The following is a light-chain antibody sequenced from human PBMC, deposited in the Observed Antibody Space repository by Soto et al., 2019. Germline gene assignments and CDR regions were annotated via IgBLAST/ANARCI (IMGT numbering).Light chain of an antibody. CDR3: QQYNNWPPYT. Sequence: EVVMTQSPATLSVPPGERATLSCRASQSVTSNLAWYQQKPGQAPRLLIYGASTMATGIPARFSGSGSGTEFTLTISSLQSEDFAVDYCQQYNNWPPYTFGQGTKLEIK. CDR1: QSVTSN. V-gene: IGKV3-15*01. CDR2: GAS. J-gene: IGKJ2*01.